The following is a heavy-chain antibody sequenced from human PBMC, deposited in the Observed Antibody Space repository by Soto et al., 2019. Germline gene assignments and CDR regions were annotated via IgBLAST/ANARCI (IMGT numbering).Heavy chain of an antibody. V-gene: IGHV3-30-3*01. Sequence: QVQLVESGGGVVQPGRSLRLSCTASGFTFSRFAMHWVRQAPGKGLEWVALILNDGSSEYYAESVKGRFTISRDNPKNTPFVQMNSLRPEDTAVYYCVRDNWNDETLFDYWGQGTLVTVSS. CDR2: ILNDGSSE. CDR1: GFTFSRFA. J-gene: IGHJ4*02. D-gene: IGHD1-20*01. CDR3: VRDNWNDETLFDY.